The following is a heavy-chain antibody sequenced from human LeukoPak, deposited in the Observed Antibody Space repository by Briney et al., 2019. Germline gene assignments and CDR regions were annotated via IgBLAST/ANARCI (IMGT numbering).Heavy chain of an antibody. Sequence: SETLSLTCTVSGYSISSGYYWGWIRQPPGKGLEWIGGIYHSGSTYYNPSLKSRVTISVDTSKNQFSLKLSSVTAADTAVYYCARDREDIVATPGGYFDYWGQGTLVTVSS. V-gene: IGHV4-38-2*02. J-gene: IGHJ4*02. D-gene: IGHD5-12*01. CDR1: GYSISSGYY. CDR2: IYHSGST. CDR3: ARDREDIVATPGGYFDY.